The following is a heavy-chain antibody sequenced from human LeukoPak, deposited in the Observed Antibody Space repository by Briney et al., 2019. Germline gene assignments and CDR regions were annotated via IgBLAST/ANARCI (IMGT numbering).Heavy chain of an antibody. CDR2: ISDDGRTT. CDR3: ARHNSGWSLNRGFDP. V-gene: IGHV3-30*03. D-gene: IGHD6-19*01. Sequence: GGSLRLSCAASGFTFNSYGIHWVRQAPGKGLEWVAVISDDGRTTYYADSVKGRFTISRDNSKNTLYLQMNSLRVEDTAVYYCARHNSGWSLNRGFDPWGQGTLVTVSS. J-gene: IGHJ5*02. CDR1: GFTFNSYG.